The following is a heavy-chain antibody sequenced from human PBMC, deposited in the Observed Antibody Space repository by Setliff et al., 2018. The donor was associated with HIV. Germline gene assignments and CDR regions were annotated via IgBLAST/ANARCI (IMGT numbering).Heavy chain of an antibody. CDR3: ARFDHASIDY. Sequence: SETLSLTCTVSGGSISSGNYYWNWIRQHPGKGLEWIGYIYYRGATYYNPSLKSRVTLSIDTSKNQFSLNLSSVTAADTAVYYCARFDHASIDYWGQGTLVTVSS. CDR1: GGSISSGNYY. CDR2: IYYRGAT. V-gene: IGHV4-31*03. D-gene: IGHD2-2*01. J-gene: IGHJ4*02.